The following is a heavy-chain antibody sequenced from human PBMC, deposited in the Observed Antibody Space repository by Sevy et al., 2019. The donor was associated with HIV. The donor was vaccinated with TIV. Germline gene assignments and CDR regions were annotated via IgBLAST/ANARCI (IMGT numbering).Heavy chain of an antibody. D-gene: IGHD6-13*01. CDR3: ARDPGSSWTSSDY. Sequence: GGSLRLSCAASGFIFSSYAMNWVRQAPGKGLEWVAVISYAGSHKYYADSVKGRFTISRDSSKNTLYLQMHSLRTDDTAVYYCARDPGSSWTSSDYWGQGTLVTVSS. J-gene: IGHJ4*02. V-gene: IGHV3-30-3*01. CDR1: GFIFSSYA. CDR2: ISYAGSHK.